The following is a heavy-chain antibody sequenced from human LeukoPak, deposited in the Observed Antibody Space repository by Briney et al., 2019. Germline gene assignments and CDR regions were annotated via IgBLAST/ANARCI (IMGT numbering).Heavy chain of an antibody. Sequence: GESLKISCKGSGYSFTSYWIGWVRQMPGKGLEWMGIIYPGDSDTRYSPSFQGQVTISADKSISTAYLQWSSLKASDTAVYYCAGEGIAAAVDFDYWGQGTLVTVSS. V-gene: IGHV5-51*01. J-gene: IGHJ4*02. CDR2: IYPGDSDT. CDR3: AGEGIAAAVDFDY. CDR1: GYSFTSYW. D-gene: IGHD6-13*01.